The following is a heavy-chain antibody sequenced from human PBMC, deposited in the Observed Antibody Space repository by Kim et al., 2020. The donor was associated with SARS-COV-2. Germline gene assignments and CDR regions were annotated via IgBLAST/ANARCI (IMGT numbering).Heavy chain of an antibody. CDR2: IKSKTDGGTT. CDR1: GFTFSNAW. J-gene: IGHJ4*02. CDR3: TTGLRTYYYDSSGYYYNLFDY. Sequence: GGSLRLSCAASGFTFSNAWMSWVRQAPGKGLEWVGRIKSKTDGGTTDYAAPVKGRFTISRDDSKNTLYLQMNSLKTEDTAVYYCTTGLRTYYYDSSGYYYNLFDYWGQGTLVTVSS. V-gene: IGHV3-15*01. D-gene: IGHD3-22*01.